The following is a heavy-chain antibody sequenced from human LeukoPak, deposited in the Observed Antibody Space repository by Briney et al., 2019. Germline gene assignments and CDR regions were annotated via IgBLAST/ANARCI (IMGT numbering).Heavy chain of an antibody. Sequence: SETLSLTCIVSGGSISNYYWSWIRQPPRKGLEWLGYVHYSGNTNYNPSLKSRVTISVDTSKNQFSLKLNSVTAADTAVYYCARMIAAAGTEYFDLWGRGTLVTVSS. CDR1: GGSISNYY. V-gene: IGHV4-59*01. J-gene: IGHJ2*01. D-gene: IGHD6-13*01. CDR3: ARMIAAAGTEYFDL. CDR2: VHYSGNT.